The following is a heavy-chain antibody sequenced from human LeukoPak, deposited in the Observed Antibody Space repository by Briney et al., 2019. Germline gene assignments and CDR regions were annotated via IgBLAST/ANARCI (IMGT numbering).Heavy chain of an antibody. J-gene: IGHJ3*02. CDR2: IYHSGST. V-gene: IGHV4-38-2*02. CDR1: GYSISSGYY. D-gene: IGHD2-21*02. Sequence: SETLSLTCTVSGYSISSGYYWGWIRQPPGKGLEWIGSIYHSGSTYYNPSLKGRVTISVDTSKNQFSLKLSSVTPADTAVYYCASPSPRDPVAFDIWGQGTMVTVSS. CDR3: ASPSPRDPVAFDI.